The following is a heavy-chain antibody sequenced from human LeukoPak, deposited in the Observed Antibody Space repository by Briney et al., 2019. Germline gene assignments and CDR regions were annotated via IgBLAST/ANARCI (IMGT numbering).Heavy chain of an antibody. Sequence: GGSLRLSCAASGFTFSSYWMHWVRQAPGKGLVWVSHINTDGSSTSYADSVKGRFTISRDNAKNTLYVQMNSLRAEDTAVYYCAKAPEYSSSELDYWGQGTLVTVSS. J-gene: IGHJ4*02. CDR2: INTDGSST. CDR3: AKAPEYSSSELDY. D-gene: IGHD6-6*01. CDR1: GFTFSSYW. V-gene: IGHV3-74*01.